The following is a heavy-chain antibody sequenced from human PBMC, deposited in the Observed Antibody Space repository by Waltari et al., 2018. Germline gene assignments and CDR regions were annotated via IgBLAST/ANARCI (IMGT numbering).Heavy chain of an antibody. J-gene: IGHJ3*02. CDR3: ARQGLNWNAQRGSQSAFDI. V-gene: IGHV4-30-4*08. Sequence: QVQLQESGPGVVKASQTLSLTCTVSGDSISRGGDFWSWIRQSPGRGPEWIGVIYDSANTNYNPSLKSRVILTIDISKNQFSLKMRSVTAADTAVYYCARQGLNWNAQRGSQSAFDIWGQGAMVTVSA. CDR2: IYDSANT. D-gene: IGHD1-1*01. CDR1: GDSISRGGDF.